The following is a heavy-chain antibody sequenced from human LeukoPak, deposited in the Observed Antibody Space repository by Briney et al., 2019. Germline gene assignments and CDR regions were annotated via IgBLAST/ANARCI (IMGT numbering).Heavy chain of an antibody. CDR2: ISYDGSNK. Sequence: PGGSLRLSCAASGFTFSSYAMHWVRQAPGKGLEWVAVISYDGSNKYYADSVKGRFTISRDNSKNTLYLQMNGLRAEDTAVYYCARALEYYYGSGSPSRVYYYYGMDVWGQGTTDTVSS. CDR1: GFTFSSYA. D-gene: IGHD3-10*01. CDR3: ARALEYYYGSGSPSRVYYYYGMDV. V-gene: IGHV3-30-3*01. J-gene: IGHJ6*02.